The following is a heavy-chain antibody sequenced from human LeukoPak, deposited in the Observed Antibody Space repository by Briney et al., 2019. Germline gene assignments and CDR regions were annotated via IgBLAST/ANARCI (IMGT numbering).Heavy chain of an antibody. D-gene: IGHD3/OR15-3a*01. CDR3: ARGRRTHDAFDI. Sequence: ASVKVSCKASGYXFTGYYIHWVRQAPGQGLEWMGWISPNSGGTNYAQKFQGSVTMTRDTSINTAYMELSRLTSEDTAVYYCARGRRTHDAFDIWGQGTMVTVSS. CDR2: ISPNSGGT. J-gene: IGHJ3*02. V-gene: IGHV1-2*02. CDR1: GYXFTGYY.